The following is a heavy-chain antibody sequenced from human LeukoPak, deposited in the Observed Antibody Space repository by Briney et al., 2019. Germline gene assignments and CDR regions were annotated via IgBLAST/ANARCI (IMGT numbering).Heavy chain of an antibody. Sequence: GGSLRLSCAASGFTFSSYGMHWVRQAPGKGLEWVAVISYDGSNKYYADSVKGRFTISRDNSKNTLYLQMNSLRAEDTAVYYCARDRYYDSSGYYYDNAGYFQHWGQGTLVTVSS. J-gene: IGHJ1*01. D-gene: IGHD3-22*01. V-gene: IGHV3-30*19. CDR3: ARDRYYDSSGYYYDNAGYFQH. CDR1: GFTFSSYG. CDR2: ISYDGSNK.